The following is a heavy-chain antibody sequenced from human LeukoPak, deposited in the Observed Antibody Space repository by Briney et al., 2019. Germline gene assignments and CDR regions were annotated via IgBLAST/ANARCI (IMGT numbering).Heavy chain of an antibody. CDR3: AKSRNYYDSSGIGDY. CDR1: GSTFSSYG. D-gene: IGHD3-22*01. Sequence: GGSLRLSCAASGSTFSSYGMHWVRQAPGKGLEWVAVIWYDGSNKYYADSVKGRFTISRDNSKNTLYLQMNSLGAEDTAVYYCAKSRNYYDSSGIGDYWGQGTLVTVSS. CDR2: IWYDGSNK. V-gene: IGHV3-33*06. J-gene: IGHJ4*02.